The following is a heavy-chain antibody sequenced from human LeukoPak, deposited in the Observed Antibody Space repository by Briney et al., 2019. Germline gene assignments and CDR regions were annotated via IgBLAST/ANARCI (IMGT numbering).Heavy chain of an antibody. Sequence: GGSLRLSCAASGFTFSSFSMNWVRQAPGKGLEWVSYISSSSNTIYYADSVKGRFTISRDNANNSLYLQMNSLRAEDTAVYYCARDGFDFWSGYPTTVDYWGQGRLVTVSS. V-gene: IGHV3-48*01. J-gene: IGHJ4*02. CDR3: ARDGFDFWSGYPTTVDY. D-gene: IGHD3-3*01. CDR1: GFTFSSFS. CDR2: ISSSSNTI.